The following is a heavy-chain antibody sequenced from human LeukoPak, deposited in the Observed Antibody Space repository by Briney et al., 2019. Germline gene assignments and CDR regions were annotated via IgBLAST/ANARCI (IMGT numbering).Heavy chain of an antibody. V-gene: IGHV1-2*02. CDR3: ARAHYDFWSGYYKAYYYYMDV. Sequence: ASVKVSCKASGYTFTGYYMHWVRQAPGQGLEWMGWINPNSGGTNYAQKFQGRVTMTRDTSISTAYMELSRLRSDDTAVYYCARAHYDFWSGYYKAYYYYMDVWGKGTTVTVSS. D-gene: IGHD3-3*01. CDR1: GYTFTGYY. J-gene: IGHJ6*03. CDR2: INPNSGGT.